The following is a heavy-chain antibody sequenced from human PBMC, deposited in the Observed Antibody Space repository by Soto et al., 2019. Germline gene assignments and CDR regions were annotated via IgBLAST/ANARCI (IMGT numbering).Heavy chain of an antibody. CDR2: IYPRDSDT. CDR1: GYTFTNYL. Sequence: GESLKIYCEASGYTFTNYLIGWVRQMPVTGLEWMGIIYPRDSDTRYSPSFQAQVTMSVDKSIGTAYLQWSSLKASDSAMYYCVSHSGKIASSLAHRSFDYSGQGTLLAFCS. D-gene: IGHD6-13*01. CDR3: VSHSGKIASSLAHRSFDY. V-gene: IGHV5-51*01. J-gene: IGHJ4*02.